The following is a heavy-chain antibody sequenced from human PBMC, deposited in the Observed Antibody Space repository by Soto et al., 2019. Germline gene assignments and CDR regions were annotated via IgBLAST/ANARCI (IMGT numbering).Heavy chain of an antibody. CDR1: GFSFNKYA. D-gene: IGHD1-1*01. CDR3: ATERTALDTTLFNFEF. CDR2: IRYDGNDK. V-gene: IGHV3-33*03. J-gene: IGHJ4*02. Sequence: ESGGGVVQPGRSLRLSCAASGFSFNKYAMHWVRQAPGKGLEWLAVIRYDGNDKYYADSVRGRVAISRDNSKETLYLEMNSLRVEDSGVYYCATERTALDTTLFNFEFWGLGVQVTVSS.